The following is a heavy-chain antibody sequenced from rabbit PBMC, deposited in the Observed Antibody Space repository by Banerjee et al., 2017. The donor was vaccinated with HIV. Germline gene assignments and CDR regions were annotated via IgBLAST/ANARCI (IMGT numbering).Heavy chain of an antibody. J-gene: IGHJ4*01. CDR1: GIDFSSYYY. V-gene: IGHV1S40*01. CDR2: IFAGTGGTT. Sequence: QSLEESGGDLVKPGASLTLTCKASGIDFSSYYYMCWVRQAPGKGLEWIACIFAGTGGTTYYATWAKGRFTISKTSSTTVTLQMTSLTVADTATYFCATGNIPYAKFELWGQGTLVTVS. D-gene: IGHD6-1*01. CDR3: ATGNIPYAKFEL.